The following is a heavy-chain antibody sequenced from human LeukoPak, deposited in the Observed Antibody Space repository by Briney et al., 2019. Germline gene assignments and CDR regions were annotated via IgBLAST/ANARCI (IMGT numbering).Heavy chain of an antibody. D-gene: IGHD5-18*01. Sequence: SETLSLTCTVSGGSISSYSWSWIRQPPGKEPEWIGDIYQSGSANYNPSFRSRVTIAVDTSKNQVSLKVNSVTAADTAVYYCASGALWLQAPFDFWGQGALITVSS. CDR2: IYQSGSA. CDR3: ASGALWLQAPFDF. J-gene: IGHJ4*02. V-gene: IGHV4-59*01. CDR1: GGSISSYS.